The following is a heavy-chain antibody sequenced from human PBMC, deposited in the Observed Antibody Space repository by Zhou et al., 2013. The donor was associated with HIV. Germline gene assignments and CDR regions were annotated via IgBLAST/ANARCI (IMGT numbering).Heavy chain of an antibody. J-gene: IGHJ6*03. Sequence: QVQLVQSGAEVKKPGSSVKVSCKASGGTFSSYAISWVRQAPGQGLEWMGRIIPILGIANYAQKFQGRVTITADKSTSTAYMELSSLRSEDTAVYYCARVGVVPAAPRYYMDVVGTKGPRSTVSS. CDR2: IIPILGIA. D-gene: IGHD2-2*01. CDR1: GGTFSSYA. CDR3: ARVGVVPAAPRYYMDV. V-gene: IGHV1-69*04.